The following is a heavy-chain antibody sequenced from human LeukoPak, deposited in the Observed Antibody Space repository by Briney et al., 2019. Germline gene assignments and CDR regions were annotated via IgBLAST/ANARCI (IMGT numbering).Heavy chain of an antibody. CDR1: GFTFSSYG. J-gene: IGHJ4*02. D-gene: IGHD1-26*01. CDR2: IRYDGSNK. Sequence: PGGSLRLSCAASGFTFSSYGMHWVRQAPGKGLEWVAFIRYDGSNKYYADSVKGRFTISRDNSKNTLYLQMNSLRAEDTAVYYCAKGLTVFGFSGALFDYWGQGTLVTVSS. CDR3: AKGLTVFGFSGALFDY. V-gene: IGHV3-30*02.